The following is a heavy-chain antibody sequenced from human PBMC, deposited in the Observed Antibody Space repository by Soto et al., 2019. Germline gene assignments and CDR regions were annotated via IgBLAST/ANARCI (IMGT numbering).Heavy chain of an antibody. CDR1: GGTFSSYA. V-gene: IGHV1-69*13. Sequence: SVKVSCKASGGTFSSYAISWVRQAPGQGLEWMGGIIPIFGTANYAQKFQGGVTITADESTSTAYMELSSLRSEDTAVYYCARDYYDSSGYYRNNAFDIWGQGTMVTVSS. D-gene: IGHD3-22*01. CDR3: ARDYYDSSGYYRNNAFDI. J-gene: IGHJ3*02. CDR2: IIPIFGTA.